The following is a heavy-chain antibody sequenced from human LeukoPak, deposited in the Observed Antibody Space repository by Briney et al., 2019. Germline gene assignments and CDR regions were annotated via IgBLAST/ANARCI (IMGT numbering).Heavy chain of an antibody. CDR1: GASLSSGTYS. Sequence: PSQTLSLTCTVSGASLSSGTYSWRWLRQPPGGGLEWIGYIYHTGSTYYNPSLKGRVTISVDRSKNQFSLNLNFVTAADTALYYCARGDGSGSGRWFDPWGQGTLSTVSS. D-gene: IGHD3-10*01. V-gene: IGHV4-30-2*01. CDR2: IYHTGST. CDR3: ARGDGSGSGRWFDP. J-gene: IGHJ5*02.